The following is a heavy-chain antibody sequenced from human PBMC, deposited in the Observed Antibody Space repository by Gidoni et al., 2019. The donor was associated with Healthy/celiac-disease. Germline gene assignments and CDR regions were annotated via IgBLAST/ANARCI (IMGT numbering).Heavy chain of an antibody. CDR1: GFTFSSYW. D-gene: IGHD3-10*01. J-gene: IGHJ4*02. Sequence: EVQLVESGGGLVQPGGSLRLSCAASGFTFSSYWMSWCRQAPGKGLEWLANIKQDGSDKYYVDSVKGRFTISRDNAKNSLYLQMNSLRAEDTAVYYCARDLRAGYGSGSTFDYWGQGTLVTVSS. CDR3: ARDLRAGYGSGSTFDY. V-gene: IGHV3-7*03. CDR2: IKQDGSDK.